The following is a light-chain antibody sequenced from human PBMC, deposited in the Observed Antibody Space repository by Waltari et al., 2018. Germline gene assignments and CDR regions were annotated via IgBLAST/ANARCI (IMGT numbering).Light chain of an antibody. CDR2: EAS. Sequence: DIPMTQSPSTLPASVGDSVTITCRASQTIGSSLVWYQQKPGKAPKLLIYEASSVQFGVPSRFSGRGSGAEFTLTIASLQPDDFAAYYCQQYKTSPTWTFGQGTRVELK. J-gene: IGKJ1*01. CDR1: QTIGSS. V-gene: IGKV1-5*03. CDR3: QQYKTSPTWT.